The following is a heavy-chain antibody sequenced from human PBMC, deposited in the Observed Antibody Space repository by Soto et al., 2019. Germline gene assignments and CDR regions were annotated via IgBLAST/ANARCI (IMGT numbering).Heavy chain of an antibody. J-gene: IGHJ5*02. CDR2: IYDSGSS. V-gene: IGHV4-30-2*01. CDR1: GGSISSDGSS. D-gene: IGHD5-18*01. CDR3: ARLVDTAMFS. Sequence: SETLSLTCAVSGGSISSDGSSWSWIRQPPGKGLEWIGYIYDSGSSYYNPSLNSRVTISVDTSKNQFSLKLSSVTAADTAVYYCARLVDTAMFSWGQGTLVTVSS.